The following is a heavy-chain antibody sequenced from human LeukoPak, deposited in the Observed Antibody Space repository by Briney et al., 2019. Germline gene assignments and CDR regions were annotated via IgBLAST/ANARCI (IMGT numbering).Heavy chain of an antibody. D-gene: IGHD5/OR15-5a*01. CDR1: GYTFTEYY. CDR2: INPHSGGT. Sequence: ASVKVSCKASGYTFTEYYMHWVRQAPGQGLEWMGWINPHSGGTNYAQKWQGRVTMTRDTSISTACMWLSRRRSDDTGVNYCARFHQVSETAAAYWGQATLVTVSS. CDR3: ARFHQVSETAAAY. J-gene: IGHJ1*01. V-gene: IGHV1-2*02.